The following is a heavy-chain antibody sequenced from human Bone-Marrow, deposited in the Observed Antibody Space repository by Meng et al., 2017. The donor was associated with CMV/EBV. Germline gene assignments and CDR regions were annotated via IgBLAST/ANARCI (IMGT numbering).Heavy chain of an antibody. CDR1: GGSFSGYY. Sequence: SETLSLTCAVYGGSFSGYYWSWIRQPPGKGLEWIGEINHSGSTNYNPSLKSRVTISVDTSKNQFSLKLSSVTAADTAVYYCARSPRGVPALPYYYGMDVWDQGTTVTVSS. J-gene: IGHJ6*02. D-gene: IGHD2-2*01. CDR3: ARSPRGVPALPYYYGMDV. V-gene: IGHV4-34*01. CDR2: INHSGST.